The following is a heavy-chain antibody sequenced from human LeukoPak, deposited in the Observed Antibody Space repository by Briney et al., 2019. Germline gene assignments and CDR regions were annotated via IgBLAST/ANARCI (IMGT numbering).Heavy chain of an antibody. CDR3: ARDLRWELLGYYGMDV. CDR2: IYYSGST. D-gene: IGHD1-26*01. V-gene: IGHV4-39*07. Sequence: SETLSLTCTVSGGSISTRGYFWGWIRQPPGKGLEWIASIYYSGSTYYNPSLKSRVTISVDTSKNQFSLKLSSVTAADTAVYYCARDLRWELLGYYGMDVWGQGTTVTVSS. CDR1: GGSISTRGYF. J-gene: IGHJ6*02.